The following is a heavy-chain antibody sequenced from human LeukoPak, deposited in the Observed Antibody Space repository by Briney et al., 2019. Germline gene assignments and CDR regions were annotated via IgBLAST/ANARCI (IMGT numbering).Heavy chain of an antibody. CDR3: ARVKYDSSGWYHYYYGMDV. D-gene: IGHD6-19*01. CDR1: GYTFTGYY. J-gene: IGHJ6*02. Sequence: ASVKVSCKASGYTFTGYYMHWVRQAPGQGLEWMGRINPNSGGTNYAQKFQGRVTMTRDTSISTAYMELSRLRSDDTAVYYCARVKYDSSGWYHYYYGMDVWGQGTTVTVSS. V-gene: IGHV1-2*06. CDR2: INPNSGGT.